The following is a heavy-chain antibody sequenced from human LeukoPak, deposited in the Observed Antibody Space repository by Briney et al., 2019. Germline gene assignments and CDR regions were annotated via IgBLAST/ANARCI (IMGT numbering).Heavy chain of an antibody. Sequence: PGGSLRLSCAASGFIFSNYWMSWVRQAPGKGLEWVSAISGSGGSTYYADSVKGRFTISRDNSKNTLYLQMNSLRAEDTAVYYCAKVLGSNPGPFDYWGQGTLVTVSS. D-gene: IGHD1-26*01. CDR2: ISGSGGST. J-gene: IGHJ4*02. CDR1: GFIFSNYW. CDR3: AKVLGSNPGPFDY. V-gene: IGHV3-23*01.